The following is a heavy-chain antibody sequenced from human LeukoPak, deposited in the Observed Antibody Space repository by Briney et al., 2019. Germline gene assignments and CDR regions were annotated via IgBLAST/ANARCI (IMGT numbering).Heavy chain of an antibody. CDR3: ARDRPNYDFWSGYLPVDY. V-gene: IGHV1-18*01. Sequence: GASVKVSCKASGYTFTCYGISWVRQAPGQGLEWMGWISAYNGNTNYAQKLQGRVTMTTDTSTSTAYMELRSLRSDDTAVYYCARDRPNYDFWSGYLPVDYWGQGTLVTVSS. CDR2: ISAYNGNT. D-gene: IGHD3-3*01. J-gene: IGHJ4*02. CDR1: GYTFTCYG.